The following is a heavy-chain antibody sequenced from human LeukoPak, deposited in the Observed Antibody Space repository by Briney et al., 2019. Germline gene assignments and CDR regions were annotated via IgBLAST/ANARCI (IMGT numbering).Heavy chain of an antibody. V-gene: IGHV3-33*06. J-gene: IGHJ4*02. D-gene: IGHD4-11*01. Sequence: PGGSLRLSCAASGFTYSHYGMHWVRQAPGKGLEWVAGIWCDGTEKYYGDAVKGRFTISRDNSRDTLYLQMDSLRGEDTAVYYCAKDAQRGFDYSNSLEYWGQGTLVTVSS. CDR2: IWCDGTEK. CDR1: GFTYSHYG. CDR3: AKDAQRGFDYSNSLEY.